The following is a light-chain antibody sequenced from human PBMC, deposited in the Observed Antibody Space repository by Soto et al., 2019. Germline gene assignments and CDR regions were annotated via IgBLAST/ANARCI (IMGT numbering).Light chain of an antibody. CDR1: SSDVGSYNL. J-gene: IGLJ2*01. Sequence: QSALTQPASVSGSPGQSITISCTGTSSDVGSYNLVSWYQQHPGKAPKLVIYEGSKRPSGVSNRFSGSKSGNTASLTISGLQAEDEADYYCCSYAGSSTVVFGRGTKLTVL. V-gene: IGLV2-23*01. CDR2: EGS. CDR3: CSYAGSSTVV.